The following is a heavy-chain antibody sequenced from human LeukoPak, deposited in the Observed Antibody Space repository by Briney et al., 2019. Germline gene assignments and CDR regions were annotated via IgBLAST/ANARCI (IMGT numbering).Heavy chain of an antibody. D-gene: IGHD6-13*01. CDR1: GFTFSSYA. V-gene: IGHV3-30*18. CDR3: AKELAAAGDY. CDR2: ISYDGSNK. J-gene: IGHJ4*02. Sequence: GGSLRLSYAASGFTFSSYAMSWVRQAPGKGLEWVAVISYDGSNKYYADSVKGRFTISRDNSKNTLYLQMNSLRAEDTAVYYCAKELAAAGDYWGQGTLVTVSS.